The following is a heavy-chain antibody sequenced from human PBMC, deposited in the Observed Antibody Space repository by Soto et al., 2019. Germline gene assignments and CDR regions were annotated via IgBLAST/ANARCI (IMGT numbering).Heavy chain of an antibody. Sequence: QVQLVQSGAEVKKPGASVKVSCKASGYAFTDYDINWVRQATGQGLEWMGWINTKSGNRGYAQQFQGRVIMTSSTSITTAYMELSGLRSEDTAVYYCVRVYGAIDYWGPGTLVTVSS. J-gene: IGHJ4*02. CDR3: VRVYGAIDY. CDR1: GYAFTDYD. CDR2: INTKSGNR. V-gene: IGHV1-8*01. D-gene: IGHD4-17*01.